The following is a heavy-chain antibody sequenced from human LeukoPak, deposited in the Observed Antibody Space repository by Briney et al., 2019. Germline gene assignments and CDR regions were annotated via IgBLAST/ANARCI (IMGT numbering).Heavy chain of an antibody. J-gene: IGHJ4*02. V-gene: IGHV3-48*01. CDR2: INGGGDTI. Sequence: HPGGSLRLSCAASGFTFSRYPMIWVRQAPGKGLECISYINGGGDTIHYADSVKGRFTFSRDNAKNSLYLQMNSLRAEDTAVCYCAKVWGGYSNTDYWGQGTLVTVSS. D-gene: IGHD4-11*01. CDR3: AKVWGGYSNTDY. CDR1: GFTFSRYP.